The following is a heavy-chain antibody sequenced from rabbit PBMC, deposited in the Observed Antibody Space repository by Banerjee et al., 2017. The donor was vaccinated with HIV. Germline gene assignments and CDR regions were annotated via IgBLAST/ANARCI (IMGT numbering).Heavy chain of an antibody. CDR2: IYTDSSGST. V-gene: IGHV1S40*01. CDR1: GFSFSSSYW. J-gene: IGHJ4*01. CDR3: TGYSGGRYTGDNL. Sequence: QSLEESGGDLVKPGASLTLTCTASGFSFSSSYWICWVRQAPGKGLEWIACIYTDSSGSTYYASWVKGRFTISKTSSTTVTLQMTSLTAADTATYFCTGYSGGRYTGDNLWGPGTLVTVS. D-gene: IGHD7-1*01.